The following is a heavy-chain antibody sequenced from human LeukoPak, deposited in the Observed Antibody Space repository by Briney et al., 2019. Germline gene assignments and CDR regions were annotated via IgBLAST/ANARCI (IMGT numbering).Heavy chain of an antibody. CDR1: GYTFTGYF. CDR3: AREYRRSYSPLDY. D-gene: IGHD1-26*01. V-gene: IGHV1-2*02. J-gene: IGHJ4*02. CDR2: INPNSGGT. Sequence: AASVKVSRKASGYTFTGYFMYWVRQAPGQGLEWMGWINPNSGGTKYAQKFQGRVTMTRDASISTAYMDLSRLRSDDTAVYYCAREYRRSYSPLDYWGQGTLVTVSS.